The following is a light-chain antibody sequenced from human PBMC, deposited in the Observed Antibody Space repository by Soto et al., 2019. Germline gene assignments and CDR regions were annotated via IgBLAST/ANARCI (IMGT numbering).Light chain of an antibody. CDR2: GAS. Sequence: EIVMTQSPATLSVSPGERATLSCRASQSVRTNLAWYKQKPGQAPRPLIYGASTRATGIPARFSGSGSGTEFTLTISSLQSEDFAFYYCQQYNNWPWTFGQGTKVDIK. V-gene: IGKV3-15*01. J-gene: IGKJ1*01. CDR1: QSVRTN. CDR3: QQYNNWPWT.